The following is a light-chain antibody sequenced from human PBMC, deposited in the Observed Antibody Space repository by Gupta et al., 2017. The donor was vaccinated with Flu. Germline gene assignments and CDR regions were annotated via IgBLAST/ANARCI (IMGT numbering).Light chain of an antibody. Sequence: GKRARITGSGGELPKKYGDWYQQKSGQAPGLIVYEERKRPSGMPERVSGSSWGTRAALTRSGAQGGDEADYYCYSTDTSGNHRVFGGGTNLTVL. CDR2: EER. CDR1: ELPKKY. V-gene: IGLV3-10*01. CDR3: YSTDTSGNHRV. J-gene: IGLJ3*02.